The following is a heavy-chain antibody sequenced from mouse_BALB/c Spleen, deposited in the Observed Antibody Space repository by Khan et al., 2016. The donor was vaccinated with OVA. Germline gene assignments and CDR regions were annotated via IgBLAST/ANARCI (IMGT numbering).Heavy chain of an antibody. Sequence: EVELVESGGGLVKPGGSLKLSCAASAFDFSYYDMSWVRQTPERRLEWVAYISSGGGGTSYPDTVKGRFTSSRDNAKNTLSLQMSGLKSEDTAIYYCARGYYYFDHWGQGTTLTVSS. CDR1: AFDFSYYD. D-gene: IGHD2-3*01. CDR3: ARGYYYFDH. V-gene: IGHV5-12-1*01. CDR2: ISSGGGGT. J-gene: IGHJ2*01.